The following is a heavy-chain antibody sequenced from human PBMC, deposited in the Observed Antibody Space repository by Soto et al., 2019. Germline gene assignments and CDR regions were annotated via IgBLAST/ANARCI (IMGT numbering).Heavy chain of an antibody. CDR3: TTVDAVVLN. Sequence: EVQLVESGGGLVKPGGSLRLSCAASGFTFNNAWMSWVRQAPGGGLEWFGRIKRNIDGGTTDYAAPVKGRFAISRDDSNSILYLQMNSLKSEDTAVYYCTTVDAVVLNWGQGILVTVSS. CDR1: GFTFNNAW. CDR2: IKRNIDGGTT. J-gene: IGHJ4*02. D-gene: IGHD6-19*01. V-gene: IGHV3-15*01.